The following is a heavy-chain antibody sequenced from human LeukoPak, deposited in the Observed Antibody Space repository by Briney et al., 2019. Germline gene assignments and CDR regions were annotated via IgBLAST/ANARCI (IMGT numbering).Heavy chain of an antibody. J-gene: IGHJ4*01. Sequence: SETLSLTCGVSGGAITNYYWSWIRQPPGKGLEWIGEINHSGSTNYNPSLKRRVTISVDASKNQFSLKLNSVTAADTAVYYCARDGSPSCSGGSCYSIDFWGQGTLVTVSS. D-gene: IGHD2-15*01. CDR2: INHSGST. V-gene: IGHV4-34*01. CDR3: ARDGSPSCSGGSCYSIDF. CDR1: GGAITNYY.